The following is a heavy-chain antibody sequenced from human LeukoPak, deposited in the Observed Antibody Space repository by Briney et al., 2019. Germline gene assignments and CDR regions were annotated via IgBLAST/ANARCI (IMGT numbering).Heavy chain of an antibody. Sequence: GGSLRLSCAASGFTFSSHWMSWVRQAPGKGLEWVANIKKDGSEKYYVDAVKGRFTISRDNAKNSLYLQINSLRAEDTALYYCAKGVGGSRRFFGDQGTDYWGLGTLVTVSS. CDR2: IKKDGSEK. V-gene: IGHV3-7*03. J-gene: IGHJ4*02. CDR3: AKGVGGSRRFFGDQGTDY. D-gene: IGHD1-26*01. CDR1: GFTFSSHW.